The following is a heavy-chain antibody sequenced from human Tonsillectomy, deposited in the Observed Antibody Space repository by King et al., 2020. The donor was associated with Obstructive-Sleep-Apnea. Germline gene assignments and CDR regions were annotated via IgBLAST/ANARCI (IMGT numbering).Heavy chain of an antibody. J-gene: IGHJ3*02. V-gene: IGHV3-48*01. CDR1: GFTFSSYS. CDR2: ISRSSSTI. CDR3: AREKRYGSGSYYMGAFDI. D-gene: IGHD3-10*01. Sequence: VQLVESGGGLVQPGGSLRLSCAASGFTFSSYSMNWVRQAPGPGLEWVSSISRSSSTIYYADSVTGRFTISRDNAKNSLYLQMNSLRAEDTAVYYCAREKRYGSGSYYMGAFDIWGQGTMVTVSS.